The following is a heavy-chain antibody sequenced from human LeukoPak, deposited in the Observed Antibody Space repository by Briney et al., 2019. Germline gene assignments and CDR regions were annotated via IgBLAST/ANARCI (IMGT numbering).Heavy chain of an antibody. CDR1: GFAFSSYS. D-gene: IGHD6-13*01. J-gene: IGHJ4*02. CDR3: ARWLGVTAAAFDY. Sequence: GGSLRLSCAASGFAFSSYSMNWVRQAPGKGLEWVSSISGSSNYISYADSVKGRFTISRDNAKNSLYLQMNSLRAEDTAVYYCARWLGVTAAAFDYWGQGTLVTVSS. V-gene: IGHV3-21*01. CDR2: ISGSSNYI.